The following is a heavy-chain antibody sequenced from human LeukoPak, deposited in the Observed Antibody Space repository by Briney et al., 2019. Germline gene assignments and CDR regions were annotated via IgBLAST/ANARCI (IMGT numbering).Heavy chain of an antibody. CDR2: MNPNSGNT. CDR3: ATAPYYYDSSVDY. J-gene: IGHJ4*02. D-gene: IGHD3-22*01. V-gene: IGHV1-8*01. Sequence: GSPVTVSCKASGYTFTSYDINWVRQATGHGLEWMGWMNPNSGNTGYAQKFQGRVTMTRNTSISTAYMELSSLRSEDTAVYYCATAPYYYDSSVDYWGQGTLVTVSS. CDR1: GYTFTSYD.